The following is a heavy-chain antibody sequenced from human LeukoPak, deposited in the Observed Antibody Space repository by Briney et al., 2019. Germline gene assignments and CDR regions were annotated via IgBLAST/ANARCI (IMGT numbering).Heavy chain of an antibody. V-gene: IGHV1-8*01. CDR3: ARRLGDILTGYYYFDY. J-gene: IGHJ4*02. CDR1: GYTFTSYD. D-gene: IGHD3-9*01. CDR2: MNPNSGNT. Sequence: GASVKVSCKASGYTFTSYDINWVRQATGQGLEWMGWMNPNSGNTGYAQKFRGRVTMTRNTSISTAHMELSSLRSEDTAVYYCARRLGDILTGYYYFDYWGQGTLVTVSS.